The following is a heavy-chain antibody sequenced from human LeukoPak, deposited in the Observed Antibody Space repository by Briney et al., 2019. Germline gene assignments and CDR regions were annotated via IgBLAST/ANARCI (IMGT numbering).Heavy chain of an antibody. CDR1: GVSISSGFYY. CDR3: AVSGYCSTASCQFFDS. D-gene: IGHD2-2*03. CDR2: IYTSGST. Sequence: PSETLSLTCSVSGVSISSGFYYWSWIRQSDGKGLEWIGHIYTSGSTNYNPSLKSRVTISVDTSKNQFSLKLRSVTAADTAVYYCAVSGYCSTASCQFFDSWGQGTLVTVSS. V-gene: IGHV4-61*09. J-gene: IGHJ4*02.